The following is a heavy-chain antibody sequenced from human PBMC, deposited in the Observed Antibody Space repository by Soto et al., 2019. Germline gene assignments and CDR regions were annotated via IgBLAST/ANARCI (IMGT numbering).Heavy chain of an antibody. Sequence: PSETLSLTCAVYGGSLSGYYLSWIRQSPGKGLEWIGEINHSGSTNYNPSLKSRVTISVDTSKNQFSLKLSSVTAADTAVYYCARGGRGFLWSGDPSAFDIWGQGTLVTVSS. J-gene: IGHJ3*02. CDR3: ARGGRGFLWSGDPSAFDI. CDR2: INHSGST. CDR1: GGSLSGYY. D-gene: IGHD3-3*01. V-gene: IGHV4-34*01.